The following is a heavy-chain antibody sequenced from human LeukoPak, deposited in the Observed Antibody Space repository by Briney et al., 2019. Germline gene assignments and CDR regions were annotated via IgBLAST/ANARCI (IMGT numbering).Heavy chain of an antibody. D-gene: IGHD6-13*01. V-gene: IGHV4-34*01. Sequence: SETLSLTCAVYGGSFSGYYWSWNRQPPGKGLEWIGEIDHRGSTNYNPSLKSRVTISVDTSKNQFSLRLSSVTTADTAVYYCVTPIGDSSTSEHWGQGTLVTVSS. J-gene: IGHJ4*02. CDR1: GGSFSGYY. CDR2: IDHRGST. CDR3: VTPIGDSSTSEH.